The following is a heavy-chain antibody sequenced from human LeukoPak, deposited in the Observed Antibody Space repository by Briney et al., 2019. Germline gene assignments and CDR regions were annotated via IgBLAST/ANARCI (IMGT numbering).Heavy chain of an antibody. V-gene: IGHV3-30*02. J-gene: IGHJ4*02. CDR2: IRYDGSNK. Sequence: GGSLRLSCAASGFTFSSYGMHWVRQAPGKGLEWVAFIRYDGSNKYYADSVKGRFTISRDNSKNTLYLQMNSLRAEDTAVYYCAKDTPYSYGQHANYWGQGTLVTVSS. CDR1: GFTFSSYG. CDR3: AKDTPYSYGQHANY. D-gene: IGHD5-18*01.